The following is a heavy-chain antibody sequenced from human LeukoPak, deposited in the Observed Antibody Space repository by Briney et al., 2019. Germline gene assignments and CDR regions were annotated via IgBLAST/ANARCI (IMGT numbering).Heavy chain of an antibody. Sequence: GASVKVSCKASGYTFTGYYMHWVRQAPGQGLESMGWINPNSGGTNYAQKFQGRVTMTRDTSISTAYMELSRLRSDDTAVYYCARVPIAAAGTLFDYWGQGTLVTVSS. CDR3: ARVPIAAAGTLFDY. V-gene: IGHV1-2*02. CDR2: INPNSGGT. J-gene: IGHJ4*02. CDR1: GYTFTGYY. D-gene: IGHD6-13*01.